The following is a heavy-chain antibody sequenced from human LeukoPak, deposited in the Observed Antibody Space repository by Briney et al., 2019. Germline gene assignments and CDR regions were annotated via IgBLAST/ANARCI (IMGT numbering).Heavy chain of an antibody. J-gene: IGHJ4*02. CDR2: ISGSSSNV. Sequence: PGGSLRLSCAASGFTFSSYEMNWVRQAPGKELEWISAISGSSSNVYYAASVRGRFTISRDNAENSLYLQLNTMRAEDTAVYYCARGFRDTAMFLDYWGQGTLVTVSS. CDR1: GFTFSSYE. V-gene: IGHV3-48*03. D-gene: IGHD5-18*01. CDR3: ARGFRDTAMFLDY.